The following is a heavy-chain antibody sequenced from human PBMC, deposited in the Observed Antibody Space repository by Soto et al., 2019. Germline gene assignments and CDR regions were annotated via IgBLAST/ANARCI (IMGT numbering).Heavy chain of an antibody. D-gene: IGHD4-4*01. V-gene: IGHV3-30*03. J-gene: IGHJ5*02. Sequence: GGSLRLSCAASGFTFSSYGMHWVRQAPGKGLEWVAVISYDGSNKYYADSVKGRFTISRDNSKNTLYLQMNSLRAEDTAVYYCARPYSNYRCMNWFDPWGQGT. CDR1: GFTFSSYG. CDR3: ARPYSNYRCMNWFDP. CDR2: ISYDGSNK.